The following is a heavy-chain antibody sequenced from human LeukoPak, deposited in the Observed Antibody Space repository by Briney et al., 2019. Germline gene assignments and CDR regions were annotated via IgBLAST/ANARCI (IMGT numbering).Heavy chain of an antibody. J-gene: IGHJ4*02. CDR1: GFTFRSYG. CDR3: AKGERGLLWFGELFYCFEY. D-gene: IGHD3-10*01. Sequence: GGSLRLSCAASGFTFRSYGMSWVRQAPGKGLQWVSGISGSGGSTYYADSVKGRFNISRDNSKNTLYLQMNSLRAEDTAVYYCAKGERGLLWFGELFYCFEYWGQGTLVTVSS. V-gene: IGHV3-23*01. CDR2: ISGSGGST.